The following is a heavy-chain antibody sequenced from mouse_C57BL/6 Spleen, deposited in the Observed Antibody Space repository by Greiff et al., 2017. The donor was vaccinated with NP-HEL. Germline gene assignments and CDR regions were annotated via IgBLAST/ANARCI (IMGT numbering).Heavy chain of an antibody. CDR3: ARSVGDYGSSYWYFDV. CDR1: GYTFTTYP. Sequence: QVQLLQSGAELVKPGASVKLSCKASGYTFTTYPIEWMKQNPGQSLEWIGNFHPYNDDPNYNEKFKGTATLTVDKSSSPVYLELSRLTSDDSAVYYGARSVGDYGSSYWYFDVWGTGTTVTVSS. J-gene: IGHJ1*03. V-gene: IGHV1-47*01. CDR2: FHPYNDDP. D-gene: IGHD1-1*01.